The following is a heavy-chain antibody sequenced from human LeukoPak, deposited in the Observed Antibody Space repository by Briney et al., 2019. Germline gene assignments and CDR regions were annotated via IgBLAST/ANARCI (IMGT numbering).Heavy chain of an antibody. CDR1: GFTVSSNY. V-gene: IGHV3-66*01. D-gene: IGHD3-16*02. J-gene: IGHJ4*02. CDR3: AGDKEDTSIGYFDY. CDR2: IYSGGST. Sequence: PGGSLRLSCAAFGFTVSSNYMNWVRQAPGKGLEWVSAIYSGGSTYYADSVKGRFTISRDNSKNTLYLQMTTLRAEDTAVYYCAGDKEDTSIGYFDYWGQGTLVAVSS.